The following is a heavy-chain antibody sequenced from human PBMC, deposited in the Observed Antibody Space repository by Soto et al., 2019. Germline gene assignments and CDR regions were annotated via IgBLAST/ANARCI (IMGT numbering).Heavy chain of an antibody. CDR1: GGSISSGHYP. CDR2: IYPCGNT. CDR3: ARLVGVAISP. V-gene: IGHV4-30-2*01. Sequence: SETLSLTCAVSGGSISSGHYPWTWIRQPPGKGLEWIGYIYPCGNTYYSPSLKSRVTIALDTSKSLVSLRLNSVTAADTAVYYCARLVGVAISPWDQGTLVTVSS. D-gene: IGHD2-21*01. J-gene: IGHJ4*02.